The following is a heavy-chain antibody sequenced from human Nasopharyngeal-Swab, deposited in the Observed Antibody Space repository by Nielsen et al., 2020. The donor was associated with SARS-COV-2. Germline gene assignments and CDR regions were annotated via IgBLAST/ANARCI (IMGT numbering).Heavy chain of an antibody. CDR2: IYYSGST. V-gene: IGHV4-59*01. CDR1: GGSISSYY. D-gene: IGHD5-12*01. J-gene: IGHJ6*03. CDR3: ARVPYEGGDYYYYYMDV. Sequence: SETLSLTCTVSGGSISSYYWSWIRQPTGKGLEWIGYIYYSGSTNYNPSLKRRVTISVDTSKNQFSLKLSSVTAADTAVYYCARVPYEGGDYYYYYMDVWGKGTTVTVSS.